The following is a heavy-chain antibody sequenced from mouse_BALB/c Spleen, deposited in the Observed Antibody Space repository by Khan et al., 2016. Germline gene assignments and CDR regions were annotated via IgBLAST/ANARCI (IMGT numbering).Heavy chain of an antibody. CDR2: IDPANDNT. D-gene: IGHD2-3*01. J-gene: IGHJ4*01. V-gene: IGHV14-3*02. CDR3: ASTSNGYYSALDY. Sequence: VQLQQSGAELVKPGASVKLSCTASGFNIKDTYMHWVKQRPEQGLEWIGRIDPANDNTKYDPKFQGKATITADTSSNTAYLQLSSLTSEDTAVYYCASTSNGYYSALDYWGQGTSVPVSS. CDR1: GFNIKDTY.